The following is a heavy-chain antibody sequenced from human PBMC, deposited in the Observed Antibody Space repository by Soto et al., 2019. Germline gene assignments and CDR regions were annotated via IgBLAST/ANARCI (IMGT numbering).Heavy chain of an antibody. CDR3: VRDRVGYNHDFDY. D-gene: IGHD1-1*01. V-gene: IGHV3-74*01. CDR1: GFTLSSCW. J-gene: IGHJ4*02. Sequence: GGSLRLSCAASGFTLSSCWMHRVRQAPGKGLVWVSRINSDGTITNYADSVKGRFTISRDNANNMLYLQMYSLRAEDTAVYYCVRDRVGYNHDFDYWGQGALVTVSS. CDR2: INSDGTIT.